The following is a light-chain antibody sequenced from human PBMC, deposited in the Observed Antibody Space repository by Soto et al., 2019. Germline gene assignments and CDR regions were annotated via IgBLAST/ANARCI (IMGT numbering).Light chain of an antibody. Sequence: DIQLTQSPASLSASVGDRVTITCRASQGISTYLAWYQQKPGKAPKVLIYAASTLQSGVPSRFSGSGSGRDFTLTISSLQPEDIATYYCQQLNNSPWTFGQGTQVEIK. V-gene: IGKV1-9*01. CDR3: QQLNNSPWT. J-gene: IGKJ1*01. CDR2: AAS. CDR1: QGISTY.